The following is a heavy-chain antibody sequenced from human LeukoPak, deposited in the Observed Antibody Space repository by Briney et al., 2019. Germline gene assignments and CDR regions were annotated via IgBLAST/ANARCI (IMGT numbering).Heavy chain of an antibody. CDR2: IIPIFGTA. CDR3: ARMITFGGVIVEGAFDI. D-gene: IGHD3-16*02. V-gene: IGHV1-69*13. CDR1: GGTFSSYA. J-gene: IGHJ3*02. Sequence: SVKVSCKASGGTFSSYAISWVRQAPRQGLEWMGGIIPIFGTANYAQKFQGRVTITADESTSTAYMELSSLRSEDTAVYYCARMITFGGVIVEGAFDIWGQGTMVTVSS.